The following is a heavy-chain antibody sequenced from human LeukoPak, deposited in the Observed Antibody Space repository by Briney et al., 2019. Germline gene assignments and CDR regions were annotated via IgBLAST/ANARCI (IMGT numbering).Heavy chain of an antibody. CDR3: ARDGGAAAGNNWFDP. J-gene: IGHJ5*02. D-gene: IGHD6-13*01. Sequence: ASVKVSCKASGYTFTSYAMHWVRQAPGQRLEWMGWINAGNGNTKYSQKFQGRVTITRDTSASTAYMELSSLRSEDTAAYYCARDGGAAAGNNWFDPWGQGTLVTVSS. CDR1: GYTFTSYA. V-gene: IGHV1-3*01. CDR2: INAGNGNT.